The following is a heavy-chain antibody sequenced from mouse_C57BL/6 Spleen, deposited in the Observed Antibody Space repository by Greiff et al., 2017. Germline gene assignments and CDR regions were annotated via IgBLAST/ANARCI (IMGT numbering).Heavy chain of an antibody. CDR2: IYPGDGDT. CDR3: ARSKADGYPFDY. Sequence: QVQLQQPGAELVKPGASVKISCKASGYAFSSYWMNWVKQRPGKGLEWIGQIYPGDGDTNYNGKFKGKATLTADKSSSTAYMQLSSLTSEDSAVYFCARSKADGYPFDYWGQGTTLTVSS. J-gene: IGHJ2*01. CDR1: GYAFSSYW. D-gene: IGHD2-3*01. V-gene: IGHV1-80*01.